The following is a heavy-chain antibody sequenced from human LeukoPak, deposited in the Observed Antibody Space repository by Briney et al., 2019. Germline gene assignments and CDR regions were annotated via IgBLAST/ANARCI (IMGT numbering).Heavy chain of an antibody. CDR3: VRLSSGYYGLIDH. D-gene: IGHD3-22*01. Sequence: GGSLRLSCVASGFXFSSHLIHWVRQVPGKGQVWVSRIDSGGSKTDYADSVKGRFTFSRDNARNTLYLQMNSLRAEDTAVYYCVRLSSGYYGLIDHWGQGTLVTVSS. CDR2: IDSGGSKT. J-gene: IGHJ4*02. V-gene: IGHV3-74*01. CDR1: GFXFSSHL.